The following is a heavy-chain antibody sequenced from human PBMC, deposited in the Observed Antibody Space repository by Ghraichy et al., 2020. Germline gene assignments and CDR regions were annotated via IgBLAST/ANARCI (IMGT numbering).Heavy chain of an antibody. CDR1: GGSISSGDYY. J-gene: IGHJ3*02. CDR3: ARVRDYGDYGNAFDI. Sequence: SETPSLTCTVSGGSISSGDYYWSWIRQPPGKGLEWIGYIYYSGSTYYNPSLKSRVTISVDTSKNQFSLKLSSVTAADTAVYYCARVRDYGDYGNAFDIWGQGTMVTVSS. CDR2: IYYSGST. D-gene: IGHD4-17*01. V-gene: IGHV4-30-4*01.